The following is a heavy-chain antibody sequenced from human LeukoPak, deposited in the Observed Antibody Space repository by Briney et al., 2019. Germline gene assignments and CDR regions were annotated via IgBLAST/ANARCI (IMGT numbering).Heavy chain of an antibody. D-gene: IGHD3-22*01. V-gene: IGHV3-23*01. Sequence: GGSLRLSCAASGFTFSSYAMSWARQAPGKGLEWVSAVSGRGYNTYYADSVKGRFTISRDNAMNTVYLQMNSLRAEDTAVYYCARVLSGSWDWFDPWGQGTLVTVSS. CDR2: VSGRGYNT. J-gene: IGHJ5*02. CDR1: GFTFSSYA. CDR3: ARVLSGSWDWFDP.